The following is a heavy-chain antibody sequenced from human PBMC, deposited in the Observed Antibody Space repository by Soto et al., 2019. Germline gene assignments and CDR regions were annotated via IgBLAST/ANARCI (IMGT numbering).Heavy chain of an antibody. V-gene: IGHV1-18*01. D-gene: IGHD2-21*02. CDR2: ISAYNGNT. CDR3: ARDPAYCGGDCYSDYYGMDV. J-gene: IGHJ6*02. Sequence: ASVKVSCKASGYTFTSYGISWVRQAPGQGLEWMGWISAYNGNTNYAQKLQGRVTMTTDTSTSTAYMELRSLRSDDTAVDYCARDPAYCGGDCYSDYYGMDVWGQGTTVTVSS. CDR1: GYTFTSYG.